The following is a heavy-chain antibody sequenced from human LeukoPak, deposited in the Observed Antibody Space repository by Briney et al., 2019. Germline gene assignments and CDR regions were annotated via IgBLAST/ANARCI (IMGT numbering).Heavy chain of an antibody. D-gene: IGHD6-19*01. J-gene: IGHJ4*02. CDR3: ASDLLGIAVAGTGY. CDR2: ISGSGGST. CDR1: GFTFSSYA. V-gene: IGHV3-23*01. Sequence: GGSLRLSCAASGFTFSSYAMSWVRQAPGKGLEWVSAISGSGGSTYYADSVKGRFTISRDNSKNTLYLQMNSLRAEDTAVYYCASDLLGIAVAGTGYWGQGTLVTVSS.